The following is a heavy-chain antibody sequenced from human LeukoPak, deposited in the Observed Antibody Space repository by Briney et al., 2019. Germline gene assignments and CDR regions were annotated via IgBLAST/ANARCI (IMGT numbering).Heavy chain of an antibody. CDR2: IYHSGSP. CDR3: ARESVDTAMVTKNGAFDI. V-gene: IGHV4-4*02. D-gene: IGHD5-18*01. CDR1: GGSISSNNW. Sequence: SGTLSLTCAVSGGSISSNNWWGWVRQPPGQGLEWIGEIYHSGSPNYNPSLKSRVTISVDKSRNHFSLNLSSVTAADTAVYYCARESVDTAMVTKNGAFDIWGQGTMVTVSS. J-gene: IGHJ3*02.